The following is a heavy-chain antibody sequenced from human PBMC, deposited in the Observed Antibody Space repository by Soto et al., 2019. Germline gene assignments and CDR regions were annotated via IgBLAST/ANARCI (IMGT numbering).Heavy chain of an antibody. J-gene: IGHJ6*03. D-gene: IGHD3-10*01. Sequence: SETLSLTCTVSGASFSSITSYYWGWIRLSPGKGLEWIGSIYYNGNTYYNPSLKSRVTISVDSSKNQFSLKLSSVTAADTAVYYCARLDTIVRGVIRVYYFYYMDVWGKGTTVTVSS. CDR2: IYYNGNT. CDR1: GASFSSITSYY. V-gene: IGHV4-39*01. CDR3: ARLDTIVRGVIRVYYFYYMDV.